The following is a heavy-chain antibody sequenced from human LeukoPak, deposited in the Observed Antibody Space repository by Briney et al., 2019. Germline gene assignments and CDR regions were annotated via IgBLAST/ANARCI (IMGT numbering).Heavy chain of an antibody. CDR3: TRKGSQWDFLVDY. D-gene: IGHD2/OR15-2a*01. V-gene: IGHV3-21*01. Sequence: GGSLRLSCAASGFTFSSYSMNWVRRAPGKGLEWVPSITSSGRYIYYADSVEGRFTISRDNSENSLYLQMDSLTAEDTAVYYCTRKGSQWDFLVDYWGQGTRVAVSP. CDR1: GFTFSSYS. J-gene: IGHJ4*02. CDR2: ITSSGRYI.